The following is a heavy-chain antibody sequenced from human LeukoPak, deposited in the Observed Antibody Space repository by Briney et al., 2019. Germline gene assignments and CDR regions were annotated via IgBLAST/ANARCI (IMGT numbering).Heavy chain of an antibody. V-gene: IGHV3-23*01. CDR1: GFTFSSYG. D-gene: IGHD1-26*01. J-gene: IGHJ4*02. Sequence: GGSLRLSRAASGFTFSSYGMHWVRQAPGKGLEWVATISGSGVMTYYADSVKGRFNVSGDNSKHTLYLQMSSLTAADTAVYYCAKDRSIGTYYTFDHWGQGTLVTVSS. CDR2: ISGSGVMT. CDR3: AKDRSIGTYYTFDH.